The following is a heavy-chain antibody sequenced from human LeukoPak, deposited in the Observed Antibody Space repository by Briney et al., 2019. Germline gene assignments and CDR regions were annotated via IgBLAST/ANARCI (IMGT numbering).Heavy chain of an antibody. CDR2: IIPIFGTA. Sequence: GSSVKVSCKASGGTFSSYAISWVRQAPGQGLEWMGGIIPIFGTANYAQKFQGRVTITTDESTSTAYMELSSLRSEDTAVYYCARRRGQVQYNWFDPWGQGTLVTASS. CDR3: ARRRGQVQYNWFDP. V-gene: IGHV1-69*05. CDR1: GGTFSSYA. J-gene: IGHJ5*02.